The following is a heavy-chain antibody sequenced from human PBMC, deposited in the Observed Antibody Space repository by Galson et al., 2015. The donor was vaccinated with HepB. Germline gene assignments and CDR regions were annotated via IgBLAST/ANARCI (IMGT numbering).Heavy chain of an antibody. Sequence: GGTFSSYAISWVRQAPGQGLEWMGGIIPIFGTANYAQKFQSRVTITADESTSTAYMELSSLRSEDTAVYYCARSWGNYYDSSGYYPTGYWGQGTLVTVSS. J-gene: IGHJ4*02. D-gene: IGHD3-22*01. V-gene: IGHV1-69*01. CDR2: IIPIFGTA. CDR1: GGTFSSYA. CDR3: ARSWGNYYDSSGYYPTGY.